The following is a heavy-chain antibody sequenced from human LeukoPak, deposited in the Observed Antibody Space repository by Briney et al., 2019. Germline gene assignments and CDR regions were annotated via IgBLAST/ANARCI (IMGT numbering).Heavy chain of an antibody. CDR2: ISSSSSTI. V-gene: IGHV3-48*01. D-gene: IGHD1-26*01. CDR1: GFTFSSYS. CDR3: ARDLVQWELPGD. J-gene: IGHJ4*02. Sequence: PGGSLRLSCAASGFTFSSYSMNWVRQAPGKGLEWISYISSSSSTIYYADSVKGRFTISRDNAKNLLYLQMNSLRAEDTAVYYCARDLVQWELPGDWGQGTLVTVSS.